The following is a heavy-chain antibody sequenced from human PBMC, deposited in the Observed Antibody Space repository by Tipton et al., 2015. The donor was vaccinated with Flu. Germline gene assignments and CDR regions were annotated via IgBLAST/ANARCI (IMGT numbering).Heavy chain of an antibody. CDR1: GGSISGHY. CDR2: IYYSGST. J-gene: IGHJ4*02. V-gene: IGHV4-59*11. Sequence: TLSLTCSVSGGSISGHYWNWIRQPPGKGLEWIGYIYYSGSTNYNPSLKSRVTISVDTSKNQFSLKLSSVTAADTAVYYCARDLGSSGSFDYWGQGTLVTVSS. D-gene: IGHD6-13*01. CDR3: ARDLGSSGSFDY.